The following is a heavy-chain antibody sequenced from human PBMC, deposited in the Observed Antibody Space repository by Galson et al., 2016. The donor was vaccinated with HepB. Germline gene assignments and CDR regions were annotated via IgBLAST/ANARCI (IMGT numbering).Heavy chain of an antibody. D-gene: IGHD3-3*01. V-gene: IGHV4-34*01. Sequence: SETLSLTCAVYGGSLSGYYWTWIRQPPGKGLEWIGDVNHSGSTNYNPSLKSRVTISVDTSKNQFSLKLSSVTAADTAFYYCARSRPSFYSGYYLQWGQGTLVTVSS. CDR3: ARSRPSFYSGYYLQ. J-gene: IGHJ4*02. CDR2: VNHSGST. CDR1: GGSLSGYY.